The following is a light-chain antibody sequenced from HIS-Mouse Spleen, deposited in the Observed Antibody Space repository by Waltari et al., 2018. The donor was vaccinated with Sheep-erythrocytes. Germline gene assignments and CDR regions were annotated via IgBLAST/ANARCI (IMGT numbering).Light chain of an antibody. CDR3: CSYAGSYNHV. V-gene: IGLV2-11*01. CDR2: DVS. CDR1: SSDVGGHNY. Sequence: SAPPQPRSVSGSPGQTVTISCTGTSSDVGGHNYVSWYHQHPGKAPKLTLYDVSKRPSGVPDRFSGSQSGNTASLTISGLQAEDEADYYCCSYAGSYNHVFATGTKVTVL. J-gene: IGLJ1*01.